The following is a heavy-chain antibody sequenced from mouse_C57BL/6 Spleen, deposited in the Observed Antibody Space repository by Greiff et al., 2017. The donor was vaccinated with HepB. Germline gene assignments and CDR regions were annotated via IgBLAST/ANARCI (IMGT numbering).Heavy chain of an antibody. CDR1: GFSLTSYG. V-gene: IGHV2-2*01. CDR2: IWSGGST. Sequence: VQLQESGPGLVQPSQSLSITCTVSGFSLTSYGVHWVRQSPGKGLEWLGVIWSGGSTDYNAAFISRLSISKDNSKSQVFFKMNSLQADDTDIYYCARSGDGYYPYYFDYWGQGTTLTVSS. CDR3: ARSGDGYYPYYFDY. J-gene: IGHJ2*01. D-gene: IGHD2-3*01.